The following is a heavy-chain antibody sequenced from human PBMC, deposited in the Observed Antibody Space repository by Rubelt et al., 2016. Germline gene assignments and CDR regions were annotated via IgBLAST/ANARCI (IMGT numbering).Heavy chain of an antibody. CDR1: GYTFTSYG. D-gene: IGHD3-10*01. V-gene: IGHV1-18*01. J-gene: IGHJ4*02. CDR3: ARDPLPVRGVIMTPTH. Sequence: QVQLVQSGAEVKKPGASVKVSCKASGYTFTSYGISWVRQAPGQGLEWMGWISADNANTNYAQKLHGRVTMNTDTSTSTAYMERRSLSSDDTAVYYCARDPLPVRGVIMTPTHWGQGTLVTVSS. CDR2: ISADNANT.